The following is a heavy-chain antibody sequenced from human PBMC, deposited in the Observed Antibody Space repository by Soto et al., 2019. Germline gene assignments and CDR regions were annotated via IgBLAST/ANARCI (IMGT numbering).Heavy chain of an antibody. V-gene: IGHV1-3*01. CDR1: GYSFTSYA. D-gene: IGHD2-8*01. CDR3: ARDPYHVLMVNAPNLYGMDV. J-gene: IGHJ6*02. CDR2: INAGNGNT. Sequence: ASVKVSCKASGYSFTSYAIHWMRQAPGQRLEWMGWINAGNGNTNYPQSLQGRLTMTTDTSTTTAYMELRSLRSDDTAVYYCARDPYHVLMVNAPNLYGMDVWGQGTTVTVSS.